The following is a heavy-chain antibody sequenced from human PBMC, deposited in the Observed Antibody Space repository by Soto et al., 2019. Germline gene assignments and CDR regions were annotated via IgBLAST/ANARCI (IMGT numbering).Heavy chain of an antibody. J-gene: IGHJ4*02. CDR2: LSHDGSKK. CDR3: AKGLIGYCGGSTCYIFQS. Sequence: QVQLIESGGGVVQPGRSLRLSCAASGFIFNSYDMHWVRQAPGKGLEWVAFLSHDGSKKFYADSLKGRITISRNNFNNTLYLKVQRLRPEDTAVYYCAKGLIGYCGGSTCYIFQSWGQGTLVTVSS. V-gene: IGHV3-30*18. CDR1: GFIFNSYD. D-gene: IGHD2-15*01.